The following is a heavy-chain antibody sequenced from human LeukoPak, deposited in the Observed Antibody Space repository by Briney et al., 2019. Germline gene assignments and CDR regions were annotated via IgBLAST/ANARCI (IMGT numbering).Heavy chain of an antibody. CDR1: GFTFSSYG. V-gene: IGHV3-30*18. CDR3: AKDIGFGEVYYYYGMDV. CDR2: ISYDGSNK. J-gene: IGHJ6*02. D-gene: IGHD3-10*01. Sequence: PGGSLRLSCAASGFTFSSYGMHWVRQAPGKGLEWVAVISYDGSNKYYADSVKGRFTISRDNSKSTLYLQMNSLRAEDTAAYYCAKDIGFGEVYYYYGMDVWGQGTTVTVSS.